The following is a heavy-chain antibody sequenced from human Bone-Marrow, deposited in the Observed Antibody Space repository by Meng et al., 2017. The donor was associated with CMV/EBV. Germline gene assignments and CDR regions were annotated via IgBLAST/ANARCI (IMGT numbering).Heavy chain of an antibody. J-gene: IGHJ4*02. CDR1: GFTFSDYG. CDR2: IWYDGTNR. V-gene: IGHV3-33*01. CDR3: ARVGVTIFGVVIPFDY. D-gene: IGHD3-3*01. Sequence: GESLKISCVASGFTFSDYGMHWVRQAPGKGLEWVAVIWYDGTNRYYADSVKGRFTISRDNSNNILYLQMNSLRAEDTAVYYCARVGVTIFGVVIPFDYWGQGTLVTVSS.